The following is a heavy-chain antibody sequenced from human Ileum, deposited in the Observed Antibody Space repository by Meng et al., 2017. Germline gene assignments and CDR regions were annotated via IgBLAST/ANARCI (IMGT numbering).Heavy chain of an antibody. CDR2: ISHDGSSY. CDR3: AREPSFGEHDY. Sequence: VAVGRSGGGLVTPGVSMILFCAASGFTFSTYNMHWVRQAPGKGPEWVTAISHDGSSYVYADSVKGRFTISRDNSKNTLYLQMNSLTPEDAAVYYCAREPSFGEHDYWGQGTLVTVSS. V-gene: IGHV3-30*01. CDR1: GFTFSTYN. D-gene: IGHD3-10*01. J-gene: IGHJ4*02.